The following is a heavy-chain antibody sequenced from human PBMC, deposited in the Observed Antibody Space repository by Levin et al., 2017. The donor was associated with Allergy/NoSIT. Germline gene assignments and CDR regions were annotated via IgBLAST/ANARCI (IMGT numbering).Heavy chain of an antibody. V-gene: IGHV3-30-3*01. CDR3: ARDRDYGGPFDY. CDR2: ISYDGSNK. J-gene: IGHJ4*02. CDR1: GFTFSSYA. Sequence: SCAASGFTFSSYAMHWVRQAPGKGLEWVAVISYDGSNKYYADSVKGRFTISRDNSKNTLYLQMNSLRAEDTAVYYCARDRDYGGPFDYWGQGTLVTVSS. D-gene: IGHD4-23*01.